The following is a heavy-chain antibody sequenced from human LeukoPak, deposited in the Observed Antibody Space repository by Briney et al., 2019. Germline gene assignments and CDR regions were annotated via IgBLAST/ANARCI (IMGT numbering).Heavy chain of an antibody. D-gene: IGHD1-7*01. CDR2: TYYRSKWYD. J-gene: IGHJ6*02. V-gene: IGHV6-1*01. CDR3: ALELRSYYYYYGMDV. CDR1: GDSVSSNSAT. Sequence: RSQTLSLTCAISGDSVSSNSATWNWIRQSPSRGLEWLGRTYYRSKWYDDYAVSVKSRITINPDTSKNQFSLQLNSVSPEDTAVYYCALELRSYYYYYGMDVWGQGTTVTVSS.